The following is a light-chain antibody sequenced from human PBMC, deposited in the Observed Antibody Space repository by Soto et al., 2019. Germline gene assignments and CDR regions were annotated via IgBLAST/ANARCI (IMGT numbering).Light chain of an antibody. J-gene: IGKJ1*01. CDR1: QSISNW. CDR3: QQYNTYSWT. V-gene: IGKV1-5*01. Sequence: IPMTESPSTLSASVGDRVTCTCRASQSISNWLAWYQQKPGTAPKLVIYDASTLESGVPSRFSGSGSGTEFTLTISSLQPDDFATYYCQQYNTYSWTSAQGAKVDI. CDR2: DAS.